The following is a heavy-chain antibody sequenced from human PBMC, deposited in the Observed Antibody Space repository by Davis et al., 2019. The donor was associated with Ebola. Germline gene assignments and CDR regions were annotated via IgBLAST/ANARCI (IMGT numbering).Heavy chain of an antibody. CDR2: ISSSSSYT. V-gene: IGHV3-11*06. CDR1: GFTFSDYY. Sequence: GESLKISCAASGFTFSDYYMSWIRQAPGKGLEWVSYISSSSSYTNYADSVKGRFTISRDNAKNSLYLQMNSLRDEDTAVYHCARASADRSDYWGQGTLVTVSS. J-gene: IGHJ4*02. CDR3: ARASADRSDY. D-gene: IGHD3-3*01.